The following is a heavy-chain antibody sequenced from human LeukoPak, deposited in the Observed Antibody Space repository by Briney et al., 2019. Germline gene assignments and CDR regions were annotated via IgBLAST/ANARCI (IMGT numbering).Heavy chain of an antibody. CDR2: INPNSGGT. Sequence: ASVKVSCTASGYTFTGYYMHWVRQAPGQGLEWMGWINPNSGGTNYAQKLQGRVTMTTDTSTSTAYMELRSLRSDDTAVYYCARDRARVTYYYDSSGYYTFDPWGQGTLVTVSS. V-gene: IGHV1-2*02. J-gene: IGHJ5*02. CDR1: GYTFTGYY. CDR3: ARDRARVTYYYDSSGYYTFDP. D-gene: IGHD3-22*01.